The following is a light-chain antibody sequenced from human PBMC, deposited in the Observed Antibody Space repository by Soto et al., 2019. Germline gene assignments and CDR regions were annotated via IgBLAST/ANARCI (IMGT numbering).Light chain of an antibody. J-gene: IGKJ1*01. CDR2: DVS. CDR1: QSLSTTQ. CDR3: QQYASSPLT. V-gene: IGKV3-20*01. Sequence: EIVLTQSPGTLSLSPGERATLSCRASQSLSTTQIAWYQQRPGQAPRLLIYDVSSRATGIPDRFSGGGSGTDFTLTISRLESEDFAVYYCQQYASSPLTFGLGTKVDIK.